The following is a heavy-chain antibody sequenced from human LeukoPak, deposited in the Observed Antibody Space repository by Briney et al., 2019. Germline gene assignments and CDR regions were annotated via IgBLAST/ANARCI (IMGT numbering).Heavy chain of an antibody. CDR2: ISSNGGNT. CDR1: GFTSSSYA. D-gene: IGHD3-10*01. CDR3: ARNAMARGNHFDY. J-gene: IGHJ4*02. Sequence: PGGSLRLSCAASGFTSSSYAMHWVRHAPGKGLEYVSSISSNGGNTYYANSVKGRFTISRDNSKDTLYLQMGSLRAEDMAVYYCARNAMARGNHFDYWGQGTLVAVSS. V-gene: IGHV3-64*01.